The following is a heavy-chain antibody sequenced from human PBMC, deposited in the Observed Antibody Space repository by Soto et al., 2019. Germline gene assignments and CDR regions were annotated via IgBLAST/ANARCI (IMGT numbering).Heavy chain of an antibody. Sequence: EVHLLESGGGLVQPGGSLRLSCAVSGFTINSHAMGWVRQTTDKGLEWVSDIGPRGRDTYYADSVKGRFIISRDNSTNTLSLPMTSLRAEDTAVYYCSILGGTYYAFDFWGQGT. D-gene: IGHD1-26*01. CDR1: GFTINSHA. J-gene: IGHJ3*01. CDR2: IGPRGRDT. V-gene: IGHV3-23*01. CDR3: SILGGTYYAFDF.